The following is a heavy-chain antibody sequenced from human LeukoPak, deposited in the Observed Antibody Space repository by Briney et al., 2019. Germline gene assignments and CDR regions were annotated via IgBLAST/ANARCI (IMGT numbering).Heavy chain of an antibody. CDR1: GFTVSSNY. Sequence: GGSLRLSCAASGFTVSSNYMSWVRQAPGKGLEWVSAISGSGGTTYYADSVKGRFTISRDNSKNTLYLQMNSLRAEDTAIYYCAKAYSSSSYSGHYGMDVWGQGTTVTVSS. CDR2: ISGSGGTT. J-gene: IGHJ6*02. V-gene: IGHV3-23*01. CDR3: AKAYSSSSYSGHYGMDV. D-gene: IGHD6-6*01.